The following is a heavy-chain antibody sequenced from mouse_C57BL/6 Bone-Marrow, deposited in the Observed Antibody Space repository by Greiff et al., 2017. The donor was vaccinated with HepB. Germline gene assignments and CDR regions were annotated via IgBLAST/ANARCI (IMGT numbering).Heavy chain of an antibody. V-gene: IGHV1-64*01. Sequence: VQLQQSGAELVKPGASVKLSCKASGYTFTSYWMHWVKQRPGQGLEWIGMIHPNSGSTNYNEKFKSKATLTVDKSSSTAYMQLSSLTSEDSAVYYCATSPFDSSGYVGYWGQGTTLTVSS. CDR3: ATSPFDSSGYVGY. J-gene: IGHJ2*01. CDR1: GYTFTSYW. D-gene: IGHD3-2*02. CDR2: IHPNSGST.